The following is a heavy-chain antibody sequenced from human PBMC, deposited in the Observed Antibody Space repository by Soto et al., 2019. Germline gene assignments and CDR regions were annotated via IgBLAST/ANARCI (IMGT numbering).Heavy chain of an antibody. CDR3: ARGLLTYSSSFLYYYYYGMDV. Sequence: QVQLQESGPGLVKASQTLSLTCTVSGGSISSGGYYWSWIRQHPGKGLEWIGYIYYSGSTYYNPSLKSRVTISVDTSKNQFSLKLSSVTAADTAVYYCARGLLTYSSSFLYYYYYGMDVWGQGTTVTVSS. D-gene: IGHD6-13*01. CDR1: GGSISSGGYY. CDR2: IYYSGST. V-gene: IGHV4-31*03. J-gene: IGHJ6*02.